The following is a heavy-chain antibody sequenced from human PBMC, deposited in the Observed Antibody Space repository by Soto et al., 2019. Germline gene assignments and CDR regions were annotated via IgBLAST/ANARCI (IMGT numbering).Heavy chain of an antibody. CDR1: GGSVNSDTFY. CDR2: IYYTGST. D-gene: IGHD6-6*01. V-gene: IGHV4-61*01. Sequence: QVHLQESGPGQVKPSETLSLICTVSGGSVNSDTFYWSWIRQPPGRGLEWIGYIYYTGSTNYNPSLKSRVTISIDTSRNQFSLKLSSVTAADTAVYYCAREFSNSPEAFDSWGQGCLVTVSS. J-gene: IGHJ4*02. CDR3: AREFSNSPEAFDS.